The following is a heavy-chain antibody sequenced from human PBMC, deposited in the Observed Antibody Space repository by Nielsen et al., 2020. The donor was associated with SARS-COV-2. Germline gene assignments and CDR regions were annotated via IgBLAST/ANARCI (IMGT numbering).Heavy chain of an antibody. D-gene: IGHD4-17*01. CDR3: ARDRMTTVTTGWFDP. J-gene: IGHJ5*02. Sequence: GESLKISCAASEFTFSSYWMHWVRQAPGKGLVWVSRINSDGSSTSYADSVKGRFTISRDNAKNSLYLQMNSLRAEDTAVYYCARDRMTTVTTGWFDPWGQGTLVTVSS. V-gene: IGHV3-74*01. CDR1: EFTFSSYW. CDR2: INSDGSST.